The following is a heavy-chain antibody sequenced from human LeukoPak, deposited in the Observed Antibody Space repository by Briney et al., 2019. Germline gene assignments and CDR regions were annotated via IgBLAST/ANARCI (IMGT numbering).Heavy chain of an antibody. D-gene: IGHD6-19*01. J-gene: IGHJ2*01. CDR1: GFTFSSYA. CDR2: ISGNGGST. Sequence: GGSLRLSCAASGFTFSSYAMNWVRQAPGKGLEWVASISGNGGSTYYADSVKGRFTISRDNSRNAVCLQMISPRDDDTAIYYCAKIERWLVHGFDLWGRGTLVTVSS. CDR3: AKIERWLVHGFDL. V-gene: IGHV3-23*01.